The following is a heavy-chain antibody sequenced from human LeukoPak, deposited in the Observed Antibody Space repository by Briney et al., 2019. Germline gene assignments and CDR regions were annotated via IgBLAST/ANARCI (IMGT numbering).Heavy chain of an antibody. V-gene: IGHV3-30*02. Sequence: GGSLRLSCAAPGFTFSSYGMHWVRQAPGKGLEWVAFIRHDGTKKYYGDSVKGRFIVSRDNAKNIVSLQMNSLRPEDTALYYCAKDSRLLYVGDYGGQGTLVTVSS. CDR3: AKDSRLLYVGDY. D-gene: IGHD3-10*01. CDR2: IRHDGTKK. J-gene: IGHJ4*02. CDR1: GFTFSSYG.